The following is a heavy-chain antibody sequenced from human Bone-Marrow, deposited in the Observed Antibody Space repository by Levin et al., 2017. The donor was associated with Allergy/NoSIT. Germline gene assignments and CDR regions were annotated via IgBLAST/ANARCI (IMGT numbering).Heavy chain of an antibody. D-gene: IGHD2-2*01. CDR1: GGTFSTYT. CDR3: ARGHCSNSSCYYDWFDY. J-gene: IGHJ4*02. CDR2: IIPILGIA. V-gene: IGHV1-69*02. Sequence: GASVKVSCKPSGGTFSTYTSTWVRQAPGQGLEWMGRIIPILGIANYAQKFQGRVTITADISTTTAYMELSSLRFEDTAVYYCARGHCSNSSCYYDWFDYWGQGTLVTVSS.